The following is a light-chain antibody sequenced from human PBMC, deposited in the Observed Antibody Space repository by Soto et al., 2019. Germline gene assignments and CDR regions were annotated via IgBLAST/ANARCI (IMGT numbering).Light chain of an antibody. Sequence: EIVLTQSPATLSLSPGERATLSCRASQSVSSYLAWYQQKPGQAPRLLIYDASNRATGIPARFSGSGSGTGFTLTISSLEPEDFAVYYCQQRSNWPFFGPGTKVDIK. J-gene: IGKJ3*01. V-gene: IGKV3-11*01. CDR2: DAS. CDR3: QQRSNWPF. CDR1: QSVSSY.